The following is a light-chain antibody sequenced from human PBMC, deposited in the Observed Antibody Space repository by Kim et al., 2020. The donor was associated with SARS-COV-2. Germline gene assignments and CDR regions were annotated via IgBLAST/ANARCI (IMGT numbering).Light chain of an antibody. CDR1: QSISTF. CDR3: QLSDSTPA. Sequence: SAPGGDRVTITCRTRQSISTFLNWYQHKPGKAPQLLIYAASNLESVVPSMFSGSGSGTDFTLTIDSLQPEDFATYYCQLSDSTPAFGGGTKVDIK. J-gene: IGKJ4*01. V-gene: IGKV1-39*01. CDR2: AAS.